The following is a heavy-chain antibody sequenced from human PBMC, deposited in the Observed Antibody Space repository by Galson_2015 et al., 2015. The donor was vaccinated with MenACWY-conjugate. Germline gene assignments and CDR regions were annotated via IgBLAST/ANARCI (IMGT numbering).Heavy chain of an antibody. D-gene: IGHD2-2*01. CDR3: AHSGEYCSRTSCYYFDY. Sequence: VKPTQTLTLTCTFSGFSLTTTGVGVAWIRQPPGEALEWLALIYWDGDKRYRPSLRSGLTVTKDTSKNRVVLTMTNVDPVDTATYYCAHSGEYCSRTSCYYFDYWGQGAPVTVSS. CDR2: IYWDGDK. J-gene: IGHJ4*02. CDR1: GFSLTTTGVG. V-gene: IGHV2-5*02.